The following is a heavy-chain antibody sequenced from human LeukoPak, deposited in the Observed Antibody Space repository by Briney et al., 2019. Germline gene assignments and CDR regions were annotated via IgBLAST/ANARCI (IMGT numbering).Heavy chain of an antibody. CDR3: ATGDSGWPPRGVY. J-gene: IGHJ4*02. CDR1: GYTFTSYY. D-gene: IGHD6-19*01. CDR2: INPSGGST. Sequence: SVKVSCQASGYTFTSYYMQWVRQAPGQGLEWVGIINPSGGSTTHAQKFQGRVTMTRDTSTSTVYLELSSLRSEATAVYYCATGDSGWPPRGVYWGQGTLVTGSS. V-gene: IGHV1-46*01.